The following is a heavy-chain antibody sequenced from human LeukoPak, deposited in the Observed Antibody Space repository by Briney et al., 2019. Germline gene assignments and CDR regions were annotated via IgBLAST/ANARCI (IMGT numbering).Heavy chain of an antibody. J-gene: IGHJ4*02. CDR3: QSRFLEWLLDY. D-gene: IGHD3-3*01. CDR1: GGSINSNNYF. Sequence: SETLSLTCTVSGGSINSNNYFWGWIRRPPGKGLEWIGSIYYSGSTYYNPSLKSRVTISVDTSKNQFSLRLSSVTAADTAMYYCQSRFLEWLLDYWGQGTLVSVSS. V-gene: IGHV4-39*01. CDR2: IYYSGST.